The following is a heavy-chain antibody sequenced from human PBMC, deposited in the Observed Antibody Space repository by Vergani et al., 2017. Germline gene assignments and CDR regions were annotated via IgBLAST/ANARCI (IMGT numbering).Heavy chain of an antibody. CDR3: ARQKGDVDTASDYFDH. D-gene: IGHD5-18*01. V-gene: IGHV1-69*01. J-gene: IGHJ4*02. CDR2: VIPIFGTA. Sequence: QVQLMQSGAEVKKPGSSVKVSCKASGGTFSSYAISWVRQAPGQGLEWMGGVIPIFGTANDAQKFQGRVTITADESTSTAYMELSSLRSEDTAMYYCARQKGDVDTASDYFDHWGQGTLVTVSS. CDR1: GGTFSSYA.